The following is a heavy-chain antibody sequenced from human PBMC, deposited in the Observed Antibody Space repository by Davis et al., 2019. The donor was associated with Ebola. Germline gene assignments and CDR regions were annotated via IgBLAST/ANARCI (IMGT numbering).Heavy chain of an antibody. V-gene: IGHV3-9*01. CDR3: VKDRSGGLGGYLFGMDV. Sequence: SLKISCTASGFTFDDYAMHWVRQAPERGLDWVSGINWNSGSVDYADSVKGRFTISRDNAKNSLYLQMNSLRAEDTALYYCVKDRSGGLGGYLFGMDVWGKGTSVTVSS. CDR2: INWNSGSV. J-gene: IGHJ6*04. D-gene: IGHD3-22*01. CDR1: GFTFDDYA.